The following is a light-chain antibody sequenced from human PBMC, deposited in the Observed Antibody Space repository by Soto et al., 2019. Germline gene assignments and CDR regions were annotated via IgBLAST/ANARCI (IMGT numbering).Light chain of an antibody. CDR3: SLYTSSSTLYV. CDR2: EVS. V-gene: IGLV2-18*01. J-gene: IGLJ1*01. CDR1: SRDVGGYNR. Sequence: QSALTQPASVSGSPGQSITISCTGTSRDVGGYNRVSWYQQPPGTAPKLMIYEVSNRPSGVPDRFSGSKSGNTASLTISGLQAEDEADYYCSLYTSSSTLYVFGTGTKLTVL.